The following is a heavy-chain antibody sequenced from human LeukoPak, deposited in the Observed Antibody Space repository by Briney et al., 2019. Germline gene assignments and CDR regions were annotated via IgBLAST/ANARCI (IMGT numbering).Heavy chain of an antibody. CDR1: GFTFSTYA. CDR3: ARFDYYFDY. V-gene: IGHV4-59*08. D-gene: IGHD3-9*01. J-gene: IGHJ4*02. Sequence: GSLRLSCSASGFTFSTYAMHWIRQPPGKGLEWIGYIYYSGSTNYNPSLKSRVTISVDTSKNQFSLKLSSVTAADTAVYYCARFDYYFDYWGQGTLVTVSS. CDR2: IYYSGST.